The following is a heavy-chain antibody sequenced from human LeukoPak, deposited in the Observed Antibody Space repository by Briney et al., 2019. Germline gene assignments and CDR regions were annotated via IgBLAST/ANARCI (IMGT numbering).Heavy chain of an antibody. Sequence: GESLKISCKASGYIFTSNWIGWVRQMPGKGLEWMGIIFPSDSDTRYRPSFQGQVTISADKSISTTYLQWSSLKASDTAMYYCARLSSSGLDYWGQGTPLTVSS. CDR3: ARLSSSGLDY. V-gene: IGHV5-51*01. CDR1: GYIFTSNW. J-gene: IGHJ4*02. CDR2: IFPSDSDT. D-gene: IGHD3-22*01.